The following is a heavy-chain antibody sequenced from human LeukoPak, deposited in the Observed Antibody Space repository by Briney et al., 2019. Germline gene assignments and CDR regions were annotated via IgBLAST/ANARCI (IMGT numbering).Heavy chain of an antibody. CDR3: ASWGALAGAARWFDT. CDR2: ISSNGGST. D-gene: IGHD1-26*01. V-gene: IGHV3-64*04. Sequence: QSGGSLRLSCSASGFTFSSYAMHWVRQAPGKGLEYVSAISSNGGSTYYADSVKGRFTISRDNSKNTLYLQMNSLRDEDTAVYYCASWGALAGAARWFDTWGQGTLVTVSS. J-gene: IGHJ5*02. CDR1: GFTFSSYA.